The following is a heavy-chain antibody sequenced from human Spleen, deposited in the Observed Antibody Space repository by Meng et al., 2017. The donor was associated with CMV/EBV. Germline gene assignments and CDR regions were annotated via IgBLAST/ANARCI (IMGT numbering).Heavy chain of an antibody. J-gene: IGHJ5*02. D-gene: IGHD5-18*01. CDR2: IYYSGST. V-gene: IGHV4-31*02. Sequence: GSISSGGYYWSWIRRHPGKGLEWIGYIYYSGSTYYNPSLKSRVTISVDTSKNQFSLKLSSVTAADTAVYYCASSLDKYSYGWGWFDPWGQGTLVTVSS. CDR1: GSISSGGYY. CDR3: ASSLDKYSYGWGWFDP.